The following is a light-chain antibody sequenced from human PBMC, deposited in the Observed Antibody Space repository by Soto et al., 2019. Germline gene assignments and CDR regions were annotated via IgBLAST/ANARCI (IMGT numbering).Light chain of an antibody. Sequence: DIQMTQSPSSLSASVGDRVTITCLASLAISNYLAWYQQKLWKIPNLLIYAASTLQAGVPSRFSGSGSGTDFTLTISRLQPEDVAAYYCQKSNSAPLAFGGGTKVEIK. J-gene: IGKJ4*01. V-gene: IGKV1-27*01. CDR3: QKSNSAPLA. CDR2: AAS. CDR1: LAISNY.